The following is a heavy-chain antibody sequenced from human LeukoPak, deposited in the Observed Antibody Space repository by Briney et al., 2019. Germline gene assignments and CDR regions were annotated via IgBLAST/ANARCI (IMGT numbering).Heavy chain of an antibody. CDR3: ARVGLYYYYMDV. CDR2: IYYSGST. J-gene: IGHJ6*03. V-gene: IGHV4-59*01. Sequence: PSETLSLTCTVSGGSISSYYWSWIRQPPGKGLEWIGYIYYSGSTNYNPSLKSRVTISVDTSKNQFSLKLSSVTAADTAVYYCARVGLYYYYMDVWGKGTTVTVSS. CDR1: GGSISSYY.